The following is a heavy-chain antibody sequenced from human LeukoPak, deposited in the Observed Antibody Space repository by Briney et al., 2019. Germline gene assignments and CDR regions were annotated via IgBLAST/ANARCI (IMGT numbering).Heavy chain of an antibody. J-gene: IGHJ4*02. V-gene: IGHV3-74*01. CDR1: GFTFNSYW. CDR3: ARVWTAVVPAAMPIYYFDY. CDR2: INSDGSST. D-gene: IGHD2-2*01. Sequence: GGSLRLSCAASGFTFNSYWMHWVRQAPGKGLVWVARINSDGSSTSYADSVKGRFTISRDNAKNTLYLQMNSLRAEDTAVYYCARVWTAVVPAAMPIYYFDYWGQATLVTVSS.